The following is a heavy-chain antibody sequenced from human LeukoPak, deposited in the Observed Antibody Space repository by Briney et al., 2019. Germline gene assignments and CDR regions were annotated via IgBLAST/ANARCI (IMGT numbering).Heavy chain of an antibody. J-gene: IGHJ6*04. V-gene: IGHV4-34*01. D-gene: IGHD6-13*01. CDR1: GGPFSGYY. CDR3: ARGRPPRQQLASVGYYYYGMDV. Sequence: PSETLSLTCAVYGGPFSGYYWSWIRQPPGKGLEWIGEINHSGSTNYNPSLKSRVTISVDTSKNQFSPKLSSVTAADTAVYYCARGRPPRQQLASVGYYYYGMDVWGKGTTVTVSS. CDR2: INHSGST.